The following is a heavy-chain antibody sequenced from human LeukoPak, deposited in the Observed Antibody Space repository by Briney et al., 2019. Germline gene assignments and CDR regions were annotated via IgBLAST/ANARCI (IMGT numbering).Heavy chain of an antibody. CDR1: GGSISSYY. D-gene: IGHD3-10*01. Sequence: SETLSLTCTVSGGSISSYYWSWIRQPPGKGLEWIGYIYYSGSTNYNPPLKSRVTISVDTSKNQFSLKLSSVTAADTAVYYCARSMVRGINRAFDIWGQGTMVTVSS. V-gene: IGHV4-59*01. CDR2: IYYSGST. J-gene: IGHJ3*02. CDR3: ARSMVRGINRAFDI.